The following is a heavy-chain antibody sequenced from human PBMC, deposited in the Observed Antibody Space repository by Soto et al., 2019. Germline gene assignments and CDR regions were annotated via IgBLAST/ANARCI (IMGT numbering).Heavy chain of an antibody. D-gene: IGHD3-3*01. CDR2: IWHAGST. CDR3: ARVLSPPGDTIFGVVPYYYYYYGMDV. CDR1: GASISSGQW. Sequence: PSETLSLTCAVSGASISSGQWWSWVRQPPGRGLEWIGEIWHAGSTNYNQSLRSRVTISVDTSKNQFSLKLSSVTAADTAVYYCARVLSPPGDTIFGVVPYYYYYYGMDVWGQGTTVTVSS. J-gene: IGHJ6*02. V-gene: IGHV4-4*02.